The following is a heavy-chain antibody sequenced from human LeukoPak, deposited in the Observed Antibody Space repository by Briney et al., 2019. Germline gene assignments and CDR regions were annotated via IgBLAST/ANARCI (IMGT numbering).Heavy chain of an antibody. CDR1: GYTFTSYY. Sequence: ASVKVSCKASGYTFTSYYMHWVRQAPGQGLEWMGWISAYNGNTNYAQKLQGRVTMTTDTSTSTAYMELRSLRSDDTAVYYCARSGTGQLLSAPWFDPWGQGTLVTVSS. CDR2: ISAYNGNT. V-gene: IGHV1-18*04. D-gene: IGHD2-2*01. J-gene: IGHJ5*02. CDR3: ARSGTGQLLSAPWFDP.